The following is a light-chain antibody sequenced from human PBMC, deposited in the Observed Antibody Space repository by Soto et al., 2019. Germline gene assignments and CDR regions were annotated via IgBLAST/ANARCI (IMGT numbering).Light chain of an antibody. CDR3: LLYYGSSVV. CDR2: STS. V-gene: IGLV7-43*01. J-gene: IGLJ2*01. CDR1: TGAVTSDYS. Sequence: QAVVTQEPSLTVSPGGTVTLTCASSTGAVTSDYSPNWFQQKPGQAPRALTYSTSNKHSWTPARFSGSLLGGKAALTLSGVQPEDEAEYYCLLYYGSSVVFGGGTKVTV.